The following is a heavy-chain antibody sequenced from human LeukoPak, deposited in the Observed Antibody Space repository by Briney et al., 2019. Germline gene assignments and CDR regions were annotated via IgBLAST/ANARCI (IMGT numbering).Heavy chain of an antibody. Sequence: ASVKVSCKASGGTFSSYAISWVRQAPGQGLEWMGGIIPIFGTANYAQKFQGRVTITADESTGTAYMELSGLRSEDTAVYYCARGEVVTYFDYWGQGTLVTVSS. CDR1: GGTFSSYA. J-gene: IGHJ4*02. CDR3: ARGEVVTYFDY. V-gene: IGHV1-69*01. CDR2: IIPIFGTA. D-gene: IGHD4-23*01.